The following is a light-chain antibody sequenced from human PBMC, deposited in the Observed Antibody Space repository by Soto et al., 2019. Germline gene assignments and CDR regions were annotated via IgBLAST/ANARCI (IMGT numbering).Light chain of an antibody. CDR1: QSVSNNF. CDR2: GAS. CDR3: QQYGSSPIT. J-gene: IGKJ5*01. V-gene: IGKV3-20*01. Sequence: EIVLTQSPGTLSLSPGERATLSCRASQSVSNNFLAWYQQKPGQAPRLLIYGASSRATGIPDRFSGSGSGTDVTLTISRLEPEDFAVYYCQQYGSSPITFGQGTRLEIK.